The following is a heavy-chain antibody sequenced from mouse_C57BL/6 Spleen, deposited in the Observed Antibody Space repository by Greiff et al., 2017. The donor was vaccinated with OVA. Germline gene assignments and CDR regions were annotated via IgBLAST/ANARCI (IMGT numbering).Heavy chain of an antibody. CDR1: GFTFSSYG. D-gene: IGHD2-12*01. Sequence: EVKLVESGGDLVKPGGSLKLSCAASGFTFSSYGMSWVRQTPDKRLEWVATISSGGSYTYYPDSVKGRFTISRDNAKTTLYLQMSSLKSEDTAMYYCTRHDYSHDRGFDYWGQGTTLTVSS. CDR2: ISSGGSYT. CDR3: TRHDYSHDRGFDY. J-gene: IGHJ2*01. V-gene: IGHV5-6*01.